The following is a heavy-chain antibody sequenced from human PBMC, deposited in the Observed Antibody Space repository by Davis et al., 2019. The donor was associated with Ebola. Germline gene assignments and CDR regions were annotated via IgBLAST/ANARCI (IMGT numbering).Heavy chain of an antibody. CDR3: TTPGGQDSGYDVFDI. Sequence: SVPVSCWVSAGSVRSYAIIWVRHAHRHGLEWMGQIIPFFGTANYAQKFQGRVTFTAVESTSTAYMELSSLRSEDTALYYCTTPGGQDSGYDVFDIWGQGTMVTVSS. D-gene: IGHD5-12*01. CDR1: AGSVRSYA. V-gene: IGHV1-69*13. CDR2: IIPFFGTA. J-gene: IGHJ3*02.